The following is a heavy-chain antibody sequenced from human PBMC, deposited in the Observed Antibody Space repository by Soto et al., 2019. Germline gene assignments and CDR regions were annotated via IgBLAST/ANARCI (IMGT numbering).Heavy chain of an antibody. CDR1: GFTFSSYX. CDR3: AKXDGSXWXGELSHQXDYYFDY. D-gene: IGHD3-10*01. CDR2: IXGSGGKT. V-gene: IGHV3-23*01. Sequence: GGSLRLSCAASGFTFSSYXMXXXXQAPGKGLEWVXXIXGSGGKTYYEDSVKGRFTISRDNSKNTLYLQMNSLRAEDTAVYYCAKXDGSXWXGELSHQXDYYFDYWGQGTLVTVSS. J-gene: IGHJ4*02.